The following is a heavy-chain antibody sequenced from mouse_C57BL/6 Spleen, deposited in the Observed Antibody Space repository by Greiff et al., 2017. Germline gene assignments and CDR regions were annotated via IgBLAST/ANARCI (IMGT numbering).Heavy chain of an antibody. CDR2: IYPGDGDT. J-gene: IGHJ4*01. Sequence: QVQLQQSGAELVKPGASVKISCKASGYAFSSYWMNWVKQRPGKGLEWIGQIYPGDGDTNYNGKFKGKATLTADKSSSTAYMQLSSLTSEDSAVYFCARWITTGPGLDAMDYWGQGTSVTVSS. CDR1: GYAFSSYW. D-gene: IGHD1-1*01. CDR3: ARWITTGPGLDAMDY. V-gene: IGHV1-80*01.